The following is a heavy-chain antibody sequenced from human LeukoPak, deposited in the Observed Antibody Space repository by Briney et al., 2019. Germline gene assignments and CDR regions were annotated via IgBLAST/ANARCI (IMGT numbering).Heavy chain of an antibody. CDR1: GCTISSYA. Sequence: ASVKVSCKASGCTISSYAISGVRQAPGQWLEWMGGIIPIFGTANYAQKFHGRVTITADESTSTAYMELSSLRSEDTAVYYCARSKDSSLYYYGMDVWGQGTTVTVSS. V-gene: IGHV1-69*01. D-gene: IGHD3-22*01. J-gene: IGHJ6*02. CDR2: IIPIFGTA. CDR3: ARSKDSSLYYYGMDV.